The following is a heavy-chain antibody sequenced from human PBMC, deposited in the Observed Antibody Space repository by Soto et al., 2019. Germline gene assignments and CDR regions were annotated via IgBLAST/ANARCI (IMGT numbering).Heavy chain of an antibody. V-gene: IGHV3-23*01. Sequence: EVQLLESGGGLVQPGGSLRLSCAASGFTFSSYAMSWVRQAPGKGLEWVSGIRGSGGSTYYADSVKGRFTISRDNSKNTLYLQMNSLRAEDTAVYYCAKDRLYDSSGYYYGWFDTWGQGTLVTVSS. J-gene: IGHJ5*02. D-gene: IGHD3-22*01. CDR1: GFTFSSYA. CDR2: IRGSGGST. CDR3: AKDRLYDSSGYYYGWFDT.